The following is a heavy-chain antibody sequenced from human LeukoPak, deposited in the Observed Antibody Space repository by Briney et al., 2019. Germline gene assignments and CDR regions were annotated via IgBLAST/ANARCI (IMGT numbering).Heavy chain of an antibody. CDR1: GFTFSSYS. CDR3: AKDPRITKNYYYYNYMDV. Sequence: PGGSLRLSCAASGFTFSSYSMNWVRQAPGKRLEWVSAISGSGGSTNYVDSVKGRFTISRDNSKSTLYLQMNSLRVEDTALYYCAKDPRITKNYYYYNYMDVWGKGTTVTVSS. V-gene: IGHV3-23*01. D-gene: IGHD3-3*01. CDR2: ISGSGGST. J-gene: IGHJ6*03.